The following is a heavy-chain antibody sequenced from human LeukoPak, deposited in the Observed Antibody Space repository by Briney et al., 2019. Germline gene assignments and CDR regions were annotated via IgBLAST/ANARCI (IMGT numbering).Heavy chain of an antibody. CDR2: INHSGST. J-gene: IGHJ4*02. CDR3: AREHWNGDYHPPSVDY. Sequence: SETLSLTCAVYGGSFSGYYWSWIRQPPGKGLEWIGEINHSGSTNYNPSLKSRVTISVDTSKNQFSLKLSSVTAADTAVYYCAREHWNGDYHPPSVDYWGQGTLVTVSS. CDR1: GGSFSGYY. D-gene: IGHD4-17*01. V-gene: IGHV4-34*01.